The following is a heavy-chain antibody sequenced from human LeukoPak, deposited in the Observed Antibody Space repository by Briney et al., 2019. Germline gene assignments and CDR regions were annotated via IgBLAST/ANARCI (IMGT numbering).Heavy chain of an antibody. CDR2: INHSGST. CDR1: GGSFSGYY. Sequence: SETLSLTCAVYGGSFSGYYWSWIRQPPGKGLEWIGEINHSGSTNYNPSLKSRVTISVDTSKNQFSLKLSSVTAADTAVYYCARGKEYSSSYDYWGQGTLVTASS. J-gene: IGHJ4*02. V-gene: IGHV4-34*01. D-gene: IGHD6-6*01. CDR3: ARGKEYSSSYDY.